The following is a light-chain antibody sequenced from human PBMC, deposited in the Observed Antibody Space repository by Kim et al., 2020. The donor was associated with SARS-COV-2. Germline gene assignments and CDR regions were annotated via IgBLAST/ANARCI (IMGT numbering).Light chain of an antibody. CDR1: SSNIGAGYD. CDR2: GNN. CDR3: QSYDRSLSGSVV. Sequence: VPISCTGSSSNIGAGYDVHWYRQLPGTAPKLLIYGNNNRPSGVPDRFSASRSGTSASLAITGLQAEDEADYYCQSYDRSLSGSVVFGGGTQLTVL. V-gene: IGLV1-40*01. J-gene: IGLJ3*02.